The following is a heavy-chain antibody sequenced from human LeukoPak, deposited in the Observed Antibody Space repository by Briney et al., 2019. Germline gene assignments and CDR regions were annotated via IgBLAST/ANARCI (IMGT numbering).Heavy chain of an antibody. Sequence: SVKVSCKASGGTFSSYAISWVRQAPGQGLEWMGGIIPISGTANYAQKFQGRVTITADESTSTAYMELSSLRSEDTAVYYCASIIAVAGNYYYYGMDVWGQGTTVTVSS. CDR2: IIPISGTA. CDR1: GGTFSSYA. V-gene: IGHV1-69*01. D-gene: IGHD6-19*01. CDR3: ASIIAVAGNYYYYGMDV. J-gene: IGHJ6*02.